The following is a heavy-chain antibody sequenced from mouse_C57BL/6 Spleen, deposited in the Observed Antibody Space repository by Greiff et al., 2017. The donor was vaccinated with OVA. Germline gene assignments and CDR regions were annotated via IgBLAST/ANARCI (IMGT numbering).Heavy chain of an antibody. CDR1: GYSITSGYY. CDR2: ISYDGSN. J-gene: IGHJ4*01. V-gene: IGHV3-6*01. CDR3: ARENLLFYAMDY. Sequence: EVKLQESGPGLVKPSQSLSLTCSVTGYSITSGYYWNWIRQFPGNKLEWMGYISYDGSNNYNPSLKNRISITRDTSKNQFFLKLNSVTTEDTATYDCARENLLFYAMDYWGQGTSVTVSS.